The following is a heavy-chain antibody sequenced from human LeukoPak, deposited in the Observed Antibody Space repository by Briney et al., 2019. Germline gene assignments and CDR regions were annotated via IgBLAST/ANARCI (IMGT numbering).Heavy chain of an antibody. Sequence: GGSLRLSCSASGFTFSSYAMHWVRQAPGKGLEWVSYISSSGSTIYYADSVKGRFTISRDNAKNSLYLQMNSLRAEDTAVYFCARRGYTYGYVDCWGQGTLVTVSS. V-gene: IGHV3-48*03. D-gene: IGHD5-18*01. CDR3: ARRGYTYGYVDC. J-gene: IGHJ4*02. CDR2: ISSSGSTI. CDR1: GFTFSSYA.